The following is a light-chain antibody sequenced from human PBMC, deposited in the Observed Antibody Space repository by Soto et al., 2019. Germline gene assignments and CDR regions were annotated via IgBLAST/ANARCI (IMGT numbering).Light chain of an antibody. Sequence: ESVFQQSPATLSLSRGERSTVSCRASQNVANYLAWYQQKPGQAPRLVIYAASTRATGIPDRFSGSVSGTEFTLTISSPQPDDFATYYCQQYNSYSKTFGQGTKVAI. J-gene: IGKJ1*01. CDR2: AAS. V-gene: IGKV3-15*01. CDR1: QNVANY. CDR3: QQYNSYSKT.